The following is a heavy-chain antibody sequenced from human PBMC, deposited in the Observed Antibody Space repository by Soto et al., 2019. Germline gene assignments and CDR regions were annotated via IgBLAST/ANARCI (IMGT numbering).Heavy chain of an antibody. CDR3: ARENDFLFDY. CDR1: GDNVSSDSAA. D-gene: IGHD2-21*02. Sequence: SQTLSLTCAISGDNVSSDSAAWNWIRQSPSRGLEWLGRTYYRSQWYNDYAISEKSRITINPDTAKNQFSLQLNSVTPEDTAVYYFARENDFLFDYSSQGTLVTVSS. V-gene: IGHV6-1*01. J-gene: IGHJ4*02. CDR2: TYYRSQWYN.